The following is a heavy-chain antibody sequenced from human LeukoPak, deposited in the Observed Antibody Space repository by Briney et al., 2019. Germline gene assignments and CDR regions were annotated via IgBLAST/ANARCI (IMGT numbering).Heavy chain of an antibody. D-gene: IGHD6-19*01. CDR2: LSYDGSNK. Sequence: PGKSLRLSCAASGFTFSNYSMHWVRQAPGKGLEWVAVLSYDGSNKYYADSVRGRFTISRDNSRNTLYLQMNSLRAEDTALYYCARVLKSNGWSYSFDYWGQGTLVTVSS. V-gene: IGHV3-30*04. J-gene: IGHJ4*02. CDR3: ARVLKSNGWSYSFDY. CDR1: GFTFSNYS.